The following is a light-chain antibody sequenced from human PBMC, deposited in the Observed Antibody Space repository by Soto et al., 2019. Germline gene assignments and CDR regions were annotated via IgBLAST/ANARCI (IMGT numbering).Light chain of an antibody. J-gene: IGKJ5*01. Sequence: THSPSTLSVSPGERATLSCSASQSVSSNLAWYQQKPGQAPRLLIYGASTRATGIPARFSGSGSGTEFTLTISSLQSEAFAVYYCQQYNNWPPITFGQGTRLEIK. CDR1: QSVSSN. V-gene: IGKV3-15*01. CDR3: QQYNNWPPIT. CDR2: GAS.